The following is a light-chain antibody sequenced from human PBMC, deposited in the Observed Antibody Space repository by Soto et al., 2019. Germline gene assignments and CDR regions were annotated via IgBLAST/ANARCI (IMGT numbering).Light chain of an antibody. J-gene: IGLJ1*01. V-gene: IGLV2-14*01. CDR1: SSDVGGYNY. Sequence: QCALTQPASVSGSPGQSTTISCTGTSSDVGGYNYVSWYQQHPGKAPKLMIYDVSNRPSGVSNHFSGSKSGNTASLTISGLQAEDEADYYCSSYTSSSTLLYVFGTGTKVTVL. CDR2: DVS. CDR3: SSYTSSSTLLYV.